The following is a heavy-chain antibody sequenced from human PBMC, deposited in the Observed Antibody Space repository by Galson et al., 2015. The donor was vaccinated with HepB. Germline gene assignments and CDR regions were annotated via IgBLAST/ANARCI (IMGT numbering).Heavy chain of an antibody. V-gene: IGHV3-30*18. Sequence: SLRLSCAASGFTFSSYGMHWVRQAPGKGLEWVAVISYDGSNKYYADSVKGRFTISRDNSKNTLYLQMNSLRAEDTAVYYCAKTRTRSIAAAGTPGGSRYYYYMDVWGKGATVTVSS. CDR1: GFTFSSYG. CDR3: AKTRTRSIAAAGTPGGSRYYYYMDV. D-gene: IGHD6-13*01. CDR2: ISYDGSNK. J-gene: IGHJ6*03.